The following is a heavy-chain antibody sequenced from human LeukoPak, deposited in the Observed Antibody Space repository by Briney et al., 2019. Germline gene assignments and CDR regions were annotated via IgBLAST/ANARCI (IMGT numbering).Heavy chain of an antibody. Sequence: GGSLRLSCAVSGFTFSSFGMTWVRQAPGKGPEWVSSISGGGGTTYYADSVKGRFTISRDNSKNTLDLQMSSLRAEDTAVYYCAKGYYFDHWGQGTLVTVSS. J-gene: IGHJ4*02. CDR1: GFTFSSFG. CDR3: AKGYYFDH. CDR2: ISGGGGTT. V-gene: IGHV3-23*01.